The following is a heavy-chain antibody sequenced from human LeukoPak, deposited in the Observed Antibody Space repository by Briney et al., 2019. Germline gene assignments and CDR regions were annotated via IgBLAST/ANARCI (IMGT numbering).Heavy chain of an antibody. Sequence: ASVKVSCKASGGTFSSYAISWVRQAPGQGLEWMGGIIPIFGTANYAQKFQGRVTITADESTSTAYMELSSLRSEDTAVYYCARKPNVGSSDHMDVWGKGTTVTVSS. CDR1: GGTFSSYA. J-gene: IGHJ6*03. D-gene: IGHD3-10*01. CDR2: IIPIFGTA. V-gene: IGHV1-69*13. CDR3: ARKPNVGSSDHMDV.